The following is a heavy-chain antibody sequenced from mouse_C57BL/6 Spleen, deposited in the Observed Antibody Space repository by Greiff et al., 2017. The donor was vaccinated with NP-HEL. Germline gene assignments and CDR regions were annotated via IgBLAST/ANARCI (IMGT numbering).Heavy chain of an antibody. CDR1: GFTFSSYT. V-gene: IGHV5-9*01. D-gene: IGHD1-1*02. CDR3: ASAYGPFAY. CDR2: ISGGGGNT. J-gene: IGHJ3*01. Sequence: DVKLVESGGGLVKPGGSLKLSCAASGFTFSSYTMSWVRQTPEKRLEWVATISGGGGNTYYPDSVKGRFTISRDNAKNSLYLQMSSLRSEDTALYYCASAYGPFAYWGQGTLVTVSA.